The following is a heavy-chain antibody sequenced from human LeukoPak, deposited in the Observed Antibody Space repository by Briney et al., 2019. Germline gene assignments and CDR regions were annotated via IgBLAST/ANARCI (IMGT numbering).Heavy chain of an antibody. J-gene: IGHJ6*03. CDR2: IYYSGST. CDR1: GGSISSSSYY. CDR3: ARHVVGATGYYYYMDV. V-gene: IGHV4-39*01. Sequence: SETLSLTCTVSGGSISSSSYYWGWIRQPPGTGLEWIGSIYYSGSTYYNPSLKSRVTISVDTSKNQFSLKLSSVTAADTAVYYCARHVVGATGYYYYMDVWGKGTTVTISS. D-gene: IGHD1-26*01.